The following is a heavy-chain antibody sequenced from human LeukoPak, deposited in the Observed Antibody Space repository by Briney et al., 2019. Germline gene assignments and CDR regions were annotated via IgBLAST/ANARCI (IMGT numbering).Heavy chain of an antibody. CDR3: AKDRLSTGYPYDSFAL. V-gene: IGHV3-23*01. CDR2: ISGSGSYT. Sequence: PGGSLRLSCAASGFTLRTYGMSWVRQAPGKGLEWVSGISGSGSYTYYADSMKGRFTVSRDNSKNMVYLQMNSLRAEDTAVYYCAKDRLSTGYPYDSFALWGQGTMVTVSS. CDR1: GFTLRTYG. D-gene: IGHD3-22*01. J-gene: IGHJ3*01.